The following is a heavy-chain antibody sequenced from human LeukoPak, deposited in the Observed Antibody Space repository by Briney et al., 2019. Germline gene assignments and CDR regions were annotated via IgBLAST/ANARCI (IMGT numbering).Heavy chain of an antibody. CDR3: AGYSSGWYDY. Sequence: SVKVPCKASGGTFSSYAISWVRQAPGQGLEWMGRIIPILGIANYAQKFQGRVTITADKSTSTAYMELSSLRSEDTAVYYCAGYSSGWYDYWGQGTLVTVSS. CDR2: IIPILGIA. V-gene: IGHV1-69*04. J-gene: IGHJ4*02. CDR1: GGTFSSYA. D-gene: IGHD6-19*01.